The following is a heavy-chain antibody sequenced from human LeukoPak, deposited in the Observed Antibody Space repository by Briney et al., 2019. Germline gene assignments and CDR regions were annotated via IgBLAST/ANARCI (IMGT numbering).Heavy chain of an antibody. D-gene: IGHD1-7*01. Sequence: ASVKVSCKASGYTFTGYYMHWMRQAPGQGLEWMGWINPNSGGTNYAQKFQGRVTMTRDTSISTAYMQPSRLRSDDTAVYYCARAGITGTSWFDPWGQGTLVTLSS. CDR1: GYTFTGYY. V-gene: IGHV1-2*02. CDR2: INPNSGGT. J-gene: IGHJ5*02. CDR3: ARAGITGTSWFDP.